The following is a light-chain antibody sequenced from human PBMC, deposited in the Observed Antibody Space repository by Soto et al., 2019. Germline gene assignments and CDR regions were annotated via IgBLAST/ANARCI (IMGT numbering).Light chain of an antibody. CDR3: QQFYSPVLS. V-gene: IGKV1-39*01. Sequence: DVQITQSPSSLSASIGDRVTLTCRASQNIAEFLNWYQVKSDKGPKLLIYGTSTLQSGVPSRFSGGGSGTEFTLTISNLHPEDFAVYYCQQFYSPVLSFGGGTRVELK. CDR1: QNIAEF. CDR2: GTS. J-gene: IGKJ4*01.